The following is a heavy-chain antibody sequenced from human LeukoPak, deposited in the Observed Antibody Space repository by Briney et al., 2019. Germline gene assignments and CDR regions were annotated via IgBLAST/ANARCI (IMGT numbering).Heavy chain of an antibody. D-gene: IGHD2-2*02. CDR1: GYTFTGYY. V-gene: IGHV1-2*02. CDR2: INPNSGGT. CDR3: ARGGYCIGTNCYIMSWFDP. J-gene: IGHJ5*02. Sequence: GSVKVSCKASGYTFTGYYMHWVRQAPGQGLEWMGWINPNSGGTNYAQKFQGRVTMTRDTSISTAYMELGRLRSDDTAVYYCARGGYCIGTNCYIMSWFDPWGQGTLVTVSS.